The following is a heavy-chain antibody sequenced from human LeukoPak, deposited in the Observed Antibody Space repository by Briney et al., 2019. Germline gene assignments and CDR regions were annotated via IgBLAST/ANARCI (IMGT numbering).Heavy chain of an antibody. CDR3: ATGNYYDRRGYYTFGH. J-gene: IGHJ1*01. CDR2: SNGDGSTT. CDR1: GFTFSRYW. D-gene: IGHD3-22*01. V-gene: IGHV3-74*01. Sequence: GGSLRLSCAASGFTFSRYWMHWVRQAPGKGLVWVSRSNGDGSTTSYADSVKGGFTISRDNAKTTLYLQMNSLRAEDTAVYYCATGNYYDRRGYYTFGHWGQGTLVTVSS.